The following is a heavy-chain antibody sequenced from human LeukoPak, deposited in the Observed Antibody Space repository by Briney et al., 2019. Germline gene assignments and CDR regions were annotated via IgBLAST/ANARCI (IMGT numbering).Heavy chain of an antibody. J-gene: IGHJ3*02. CDR3: ARQGPSRWLQFRRRFDAFDI. Sequence: SETLSLTCTVSGGSISSYYWSWIRQPPGKGLEWIGYIYYSGSTNYNLSLKSRVTISVDTSKNQFSLKLSSVTAADTAVYYCARQGPSRWLQFRRRFDAFDIWGQGTMVTVSS. V-gene: IGHV4-59*08. D-gene: IGHD5-24*01. CDR1: GGSISSYY. CDR2: IYYSGST.